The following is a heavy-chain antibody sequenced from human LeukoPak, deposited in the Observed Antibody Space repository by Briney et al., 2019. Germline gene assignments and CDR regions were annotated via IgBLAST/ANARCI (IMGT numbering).Heavy chain of an antibody. D-gene: IGHD2-15*01. J-gene: IGHJ4*02. Sequence: GGSLRLSCSASGFTFSSYSLNWVRQAPGEGREWVSFISSSSTTIYYADSVKGRFTISRHNTEKSLYLQMNSLRAEDTAVYYCARDRGGSYSAIDYWGQGTLVTVSS. CDR1: GFTFSSYS. CDR3: ARDRGGSYSAIDY. CDR2: ISSSSTTI. V-gene: IGHV3-48*04.